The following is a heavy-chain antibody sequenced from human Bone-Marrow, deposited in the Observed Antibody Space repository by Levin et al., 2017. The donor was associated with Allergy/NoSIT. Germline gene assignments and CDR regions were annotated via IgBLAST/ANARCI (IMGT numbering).Heavy chain of an antibody. CDR3: ARDGGLIDY. CDR1: GFVFSDYY. V-gene: IGHV3-11*01. J-gene: IGHJ4*02. CDR2: ISKDSYRK. D-gene: IGHD3-16*01. Sequence: GESLKLSCAASGFVFSDYYMSWVRQAPGKGLEWVAYISKDSYRKYYADSVRGRFTISRDNSENSLYLQMSSLTAADTAVYYCARDGGLIDYWGQGTLVTVSS.